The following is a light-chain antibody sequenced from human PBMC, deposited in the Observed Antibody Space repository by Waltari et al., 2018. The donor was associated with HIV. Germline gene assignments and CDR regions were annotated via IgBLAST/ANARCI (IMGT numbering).Light chain of an antibody. J-gene: IGLJ1*01. CDR2: DVS. CDR3: SSYTSNNTYV. V-gene: IGLV2-14*01. Sequence: QSALTQPASVSGSPGQSITISCTGTSSDVGGYNYVSWYQQHPGKAPKVMIYDVSKRPSGVSNRFSGSKSGNTASLTISGLQAEDEADYYCSSYTSNNTYVFGSGTKVTVL. CDR1: SSDVGGYNY.